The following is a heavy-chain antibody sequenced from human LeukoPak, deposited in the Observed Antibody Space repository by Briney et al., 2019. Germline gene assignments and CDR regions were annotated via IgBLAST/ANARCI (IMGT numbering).Heavy chain of an antibody. CDR2: ISRSGGTT. J-gene: IGHJ6*03. Sequence: PGGSLRLSCAASGATFNNAWMTWVRQTRGKGLEWVALISRSGGTTYYADSVKGRFTISRDNSKNTLYLQMNSLRAEDTAEYYCAKRGGTESFYYYYYMDVWGKGTTVTVSS. V-gene: IGHV3-23*01. CDR3: AKRGGTESFYYYYYMDV. D-gene: IGHD2-15*01. CDR1: GATFNNAW.